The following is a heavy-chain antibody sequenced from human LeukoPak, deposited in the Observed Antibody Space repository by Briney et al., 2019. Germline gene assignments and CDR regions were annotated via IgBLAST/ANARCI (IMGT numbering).Heavy chain of an antibody. J-gene: IGHJ4*02. V-gene: IGHV1-3*01. CDR3: AREGITMSRGAGDY. Sequence: ASVKVSCKASGYIFTIYGIHWVRQAPGQRLEWMGWINAGNGNTKYSQKFQGRATITMDTSASTAYLELSSLRCEDMAVYYCAREGITMSRGAGDYWGQGTLVTVSS. D-gene: IGHD3-10*01. CDR2: INAGNGNT. CDR1: GYIFTIYG.